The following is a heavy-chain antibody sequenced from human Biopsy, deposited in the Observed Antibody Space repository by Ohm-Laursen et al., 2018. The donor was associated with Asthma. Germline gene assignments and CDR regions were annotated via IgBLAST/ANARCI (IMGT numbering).Heavy chain of an antibody. J-gene: IGHJ6*02. Sequence: GSLRLSCAASGFTFRTYSMSWVRQAPGKGLEWVSSISSSSSYIYYADSVKGRFTISRDNAENSLYLQMNSLRTEDTGVYYCAKTLHNISGQEVGGMDVWGQGTTVTVSS. D-gene: IGHD6-25*01. CDR1: GFTFRTYS. V-gene: IGHV3-21*01. CDR3: AKTLHNISGQEVGGMDV. CDR2: ISSSSSYI.